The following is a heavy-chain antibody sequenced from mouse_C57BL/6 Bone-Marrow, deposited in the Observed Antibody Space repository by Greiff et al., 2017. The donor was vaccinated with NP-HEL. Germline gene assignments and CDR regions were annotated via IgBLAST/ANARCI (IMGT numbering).Heavy chain of an antibody. V-gene: IGHV1-69*01. J-gene: IGHJ2*01. CDR2: IDPSVSYT. Sequence: QVQLQQPGAELVMPGASVKLSCKASGYTFTSYWMHWVKQRPGQGLEWIGEIDPSVSYTNYNQKFKGKSTLTVDKSSSTAYMQLSSLTSEDSAVYYCARRGVYYGNYVPYFDYWGQGTTLTVSS. CDR3: ARRGVYYGNYVPYFDY. D-gene: IGHD2-1*01. CDR1: GYTFTSYW.